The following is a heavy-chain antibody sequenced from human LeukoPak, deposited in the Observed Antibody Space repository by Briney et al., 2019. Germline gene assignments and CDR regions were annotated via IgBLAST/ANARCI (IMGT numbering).Heavy chain of an antibody. J-gene: IGHJ4*02. Sequence: VASVKVSCKASGYTFTGYHMHWVRQAPGQGLEWMGRINPNSGGIKYAQKFQGRVTMTRDTSISTAYMELSRLRSDDTAVYYCARDPPRVTTWQNVDYRGQGTLVTVSS. CDR1: GYTFTGYH. CDR3: ARDPPRVTTWQNVDY. D-gene: IGHD4-17*01. CDR2: INPNSGGI. V-gene: IGHV1-2*06.